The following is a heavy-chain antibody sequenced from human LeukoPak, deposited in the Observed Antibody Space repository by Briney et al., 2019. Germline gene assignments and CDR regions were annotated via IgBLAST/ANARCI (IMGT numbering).Heavy chain of an antibody. CDR3: ASKSCSGGRCYLDY. CDR2: ISYSGATI. V-gene: IGHV3-48*03. J-gene: IGHJ4*02. CDR1: GFSFSTYE. Sequence: GGSLRLSCAASGFSFSTYEMNWVRQAPGKGLEWVSYISYSGATIYYADSVKGRFTISRDNAKNSLYLQMSGLRAEDTAVYFCASKSCSGGRCYLDYWGQGTLVTVSS. D-gene: IGHD2-15*01.